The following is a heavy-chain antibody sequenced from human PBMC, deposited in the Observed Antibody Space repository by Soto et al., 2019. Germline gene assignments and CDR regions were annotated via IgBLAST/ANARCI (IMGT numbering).Heavy chain of an antibody. V-gene: IGHV3-33*01. Sequence: PGGSLRLSCAASGFTFSSYGMHWVRQAPGKGLEWVAVIWYDGSNKYYADSVKGRFTISRVNSKNTLYLQMNSLRAEDTAVYYCARDLLRRGLNSFDYWGQGTLVTVSS. CDR2: IWYDGSNK. J-gene: IGHJ4*02. D-gene: IGHD1-26*01. CDR3: ARDLLRRGLNSFDY. CDR1: GFTFSSYG.